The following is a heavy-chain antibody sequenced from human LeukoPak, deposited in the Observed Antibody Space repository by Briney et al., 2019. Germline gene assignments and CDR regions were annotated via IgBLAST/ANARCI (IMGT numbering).Heavy chain of an antibody. D-gene: IGHD1-26*01. CDR3: ATHSGSYFIDAFDI. V-gene: IGHV3-7*03. Sequence: GGSLRLSCAASGFTFSSYWMSWVRQAPGKGLEWVANIKQDGSEKYYVDSVKGRFTISRDNAKNSLYLQMNSLRAEDTALYYCATHSGSYFIDAFDIWGQGTMVTVSS. CDR2: IKQDGSEK. J-gene: IGHJ3*02. CDR1: GFTFSSYW.